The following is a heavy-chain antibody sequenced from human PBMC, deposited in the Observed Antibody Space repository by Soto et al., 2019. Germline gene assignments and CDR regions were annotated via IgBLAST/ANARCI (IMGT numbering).Heavy chain of an antibody. D-gene: IGHD6-6*01. CDR3: AKVLMGPRARWWLDS. CDR2: INGSGATT. J-gene: IGHJ5*01. CDR1: GFTFSSFA. Sequence: GGSLRLSCAASGFTFSSFAMTWVRQAPGKGLEWVSSINGSGATTHYADSVKGRFTISRDNSKNTLYLQMNSLRAEDTAVYYCAKVLMGPRARWWLDSWGQGTLVTVSS. V-gene: IGHV3-23*01.